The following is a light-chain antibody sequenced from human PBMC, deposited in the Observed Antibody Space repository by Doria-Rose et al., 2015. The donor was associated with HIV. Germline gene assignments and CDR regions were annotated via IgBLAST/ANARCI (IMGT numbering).Light chain of an antibody. CDR2: AAS. CDR3: QQSYSTPCT. J-gene: IGKJ2*02. CDR1: QSIDTY. V-gene: IGKV1-39*01. Sequence: DIRMTQSPSSLSASVGDRVTITCRSSQSIDTYLNWYQQRPGEAAKVLIYAASTLHSGCPLRFSGSGSGTDFTLTIASLQPEDFAIYHCQQSYSTPCTFGQGTKLEIK.